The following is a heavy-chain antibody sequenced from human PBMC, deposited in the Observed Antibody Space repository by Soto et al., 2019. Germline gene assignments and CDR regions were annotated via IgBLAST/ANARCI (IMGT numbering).Heavy chain of an antibody. J-gene: IGHJ4*02. CDR2: IYYSGST. CDR1: GGSISSSSYY. Sequence: SETLSLTCTVSGGSISSSSYYWGWIRQPPGKGLEWIGSIYYSGSTYYNPSLKSRVTISVDTSKNQFSLKLSSVTAADTAVYYCARHAYSGWRHFDYWGQGTLVTVSS. D-gene: IGHD6-19*01. CDR3: ARHAYSGWRHFDY. V-gene: IGHV4-39*01.